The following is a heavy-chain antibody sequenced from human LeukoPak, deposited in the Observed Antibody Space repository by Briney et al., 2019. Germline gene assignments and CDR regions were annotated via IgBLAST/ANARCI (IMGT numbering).Heavy chain of an antibody. J-gene: IGHJ3*02. CDR3: ARDLRFGRELLEGHDAFDI. CDR1: GYTFTGYY. V-gene: IGHV1-2*02. Sequence: ASVKVSCKASGYTFTGYYMHWVRQAPGQGLEWMGWINPNSGGTNYAQKFQGRVTMTRDTSISTAYMELSRLRSDDTAAYYCARDLRFGRELLEGHDAFDIWGQGTMVTVSS. D-gene: IGHD1-26*01. CDR2: INPNSGGT.